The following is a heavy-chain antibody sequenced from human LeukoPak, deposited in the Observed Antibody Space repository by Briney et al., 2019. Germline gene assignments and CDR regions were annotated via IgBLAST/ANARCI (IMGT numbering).Heavy chain of an antibody. Sequence: SETLSLTCAVYGGSFSGYYWSWIRQPPGKGLEWIGEINHSGSTNYNPSLKSRVTISVDTSKNQFSLKLSSVTAADTAVYYCARDHTYYYDSSGFNWFDPWGQGTLVTVSS. CDR1: GGSFSGYY. V-gene: IGHV4-34*01. J-gene: IGHJ5*02. D-gene: IGHD3-22*01. CDR3: ARDHTYYYDSSGFNWFDP. CDR2: INHSGST.